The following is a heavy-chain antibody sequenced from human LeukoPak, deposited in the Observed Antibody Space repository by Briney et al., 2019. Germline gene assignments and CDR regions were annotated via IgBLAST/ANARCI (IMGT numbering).Heavy chain of an antibody. J-gene: IGHJ6*02. D-gene: IGHD3-3*01. CDR1: GGSISSYY. CDR2: IYTSGST. Sequence: SETLSLTCTVSGGSISSYYWSWIRQPAGKGLEWIGRIYTSGSTNYNPSLKSRVTMSVDTSRNQFSLKLSSVTAADTAVYYFARGDYDFWSGSLEDYGMDVWGQGTTVTVSS. CDR3: ARGDYDFWSGSLEDYGMDV. V-gene: IGHV4-4*07.